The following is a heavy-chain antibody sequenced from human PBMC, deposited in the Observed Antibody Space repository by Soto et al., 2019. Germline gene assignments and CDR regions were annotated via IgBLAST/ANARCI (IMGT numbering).Heavy chain of an antibody. CDR3: ARAHSTRYCSSTSCYEVGWFDP. J-gene: IGHJ5*02. D-gene: IGHD2-2*01. V-gene: IGHV1-18*01. CDR1: GYTFTSYG. CDR2: ISAYNGNT. Sequence: ASVKVSCKASGYTFTSYGISWARQAPGQGLEGMGWISAYNGNTNYAQKLQGRVTMTTDTSTSTAYMELRSLRSDDTAVYYRARAHSTRYCSSTSCYEVGWFDPWGQGTLVTVSS.